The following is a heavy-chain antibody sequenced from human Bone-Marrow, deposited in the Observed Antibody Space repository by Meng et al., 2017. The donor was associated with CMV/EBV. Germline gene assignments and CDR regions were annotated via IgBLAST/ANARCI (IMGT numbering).Heavy chain of an antibody. CDR1: GFTFSSYS. CDR2: ISSSSSYI. D-gene: IGHD5-18*01. Sequence: GESLKISCAASGFTFSSYSMNWVRQAPGKGLEWVSSISSSSSYIYYADSVKGRFTISRDNAKNSLYLQMNSLRAEDTAVYYCARRTRGYSLYNDYWGQGTRVTVSS. V-gene: IGHV3-21*01. J-gene: IGHJ4*02. CDR3: ARRTRGYSLYNDY.